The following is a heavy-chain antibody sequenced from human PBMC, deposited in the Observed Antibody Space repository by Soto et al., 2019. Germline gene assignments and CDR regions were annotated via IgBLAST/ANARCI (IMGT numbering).Heavy chain of an antibody. CDR1: GYSFTSYW. Sequence: PGESLKISCKGSGYSFTSYWISWVRQMPGKGLEWMGRIDPSDSYTNYSPSFQGHVTISADKSISTAYLQWSSLKASDTAMYYCARHDIVVVPAAPAPVYWFDPWGQGTLVTVSS. V-gene: IGHV5-10-1*01. CDR2: IDPSDSYT. D-gene: IGHD2-2*01. CDR3: ARHDIVVVPAAPAPVYWFDP. J-gene: IGHJ5*02.